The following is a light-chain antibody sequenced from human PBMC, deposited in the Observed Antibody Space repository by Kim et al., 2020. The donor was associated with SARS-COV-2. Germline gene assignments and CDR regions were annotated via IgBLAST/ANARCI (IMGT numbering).Light chain of an antibody. V-gene: IGKV3-15*01. CDR3: QQYNNWPPIT. J-gene: IGKJ4*01. Sequence: YPGERATLSCKASQSVSSNLAWYQQKPGQAPRLLVCGASTRATGIPARFSGSGSGTEFTLTISSLQSEDFAVYYWQQYNNWPPITFGGGTKVDIK. CDR1: QSVSSN. CDR2: GAS.